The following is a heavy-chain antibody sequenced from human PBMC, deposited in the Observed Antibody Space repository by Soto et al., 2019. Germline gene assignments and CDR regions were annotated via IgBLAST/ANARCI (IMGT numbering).Heavy chain of an antibody. J-gene: IGHJ6*03. CDR1: GYTFTSYD. D-gene: IGHD1-1*01. CDR2: MNPNSGNT. CDR3: AKATGTTTYYYYYYMDV. Sequence: QVQLVQSGAEVKKPGASVKVSCKASGYTFTSYDINWVRQATGQGLEWMGWMNPNSGNTGYAQKFQGRVTMTRNTSISTAYMGLSSLRSEDTAVYYCAKATGTTTYYYYYYMDVWGKGTTVTVSS. V-gene: IGHV1-8*01.